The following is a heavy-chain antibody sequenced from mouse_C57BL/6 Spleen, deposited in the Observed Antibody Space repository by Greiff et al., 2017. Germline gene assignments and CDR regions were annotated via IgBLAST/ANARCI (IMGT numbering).Heavy chain of an antibody. CDR3: ARGYGQGYYAMDY. Sequence: QVQLQQPGAELVMPGASVKLSCKASGYTFTSYWMHWVQQRPGQGLEWIGEIDPSDSYTNYNQKFKGKSTLTVDKSSSTAYMQLSSLTSEDSAVYYCARGYGQGYYAMDYWGQGTSVTVSS. V-gene: IGHV1-69*01. CDR1: GYTFTSYW. D-gene: IGHD2-10*02. CDR2: IDPSDSYT. J-gene: IGHJ4*01.